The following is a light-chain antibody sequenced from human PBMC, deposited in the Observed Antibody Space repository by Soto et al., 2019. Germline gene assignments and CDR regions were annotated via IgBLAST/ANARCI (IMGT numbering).Light chain of an antibody. CDR1: HRISIW. CDR3: QQYNSYWT. CDR2: KAS. V-gene: IGKV1-5*03. J-gene: IGKJ1*01. Sequence: SQMTLSPWCLSASVWERVTMTWRASHRISIWLSWYQQKPGKAPTLLIYKASSLESGVPSRFSRSGSGTEFTLTISSLQPDDFATYYWQQYNSYWTFGQGTKVDIK.